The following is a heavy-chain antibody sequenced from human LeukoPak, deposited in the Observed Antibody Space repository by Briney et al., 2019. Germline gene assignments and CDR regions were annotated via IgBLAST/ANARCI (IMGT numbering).Heavy chain of an antibody. Sequence: SETLSLNCTVSGGSISSSSYYWGWIRQSPGKGLEWIGSVYYSGSTYYNPSLKSRVTISVDTSKNQFSVKLSSVTAADTAVYYCARSIRGYSSGWYYFDYWGQGTLITVSS. V-gene: IGHV4-39*07. D-gene: IGHD6-19*01. CDR1: GGSISSSSYY. J-gene: IGHJ4*02. CDR3: ARSIRGYSSGWYYFDY. CDR2: VYYSGST.